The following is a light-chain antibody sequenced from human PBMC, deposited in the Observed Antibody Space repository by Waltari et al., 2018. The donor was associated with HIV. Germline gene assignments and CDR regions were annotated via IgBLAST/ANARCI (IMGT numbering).Light chain of an antibody. V-gene: IGLV1-40*01. CDR1: SSNIGAGYD. CDR2: GKH. CDR3: QSYDSSLSGSWV. J-gene: IGLJ3*02. Sequence: QSVLTQPPSVSGAPGQRVTFSCTGSSSNIGAGYDVHWYQQLPGTAPKLLIYGKHNRPSGVPDRFSGSKSGTSASLAITGLQAEDEADYYCQSYDSSLSGSWVFGGGTKLTVL.